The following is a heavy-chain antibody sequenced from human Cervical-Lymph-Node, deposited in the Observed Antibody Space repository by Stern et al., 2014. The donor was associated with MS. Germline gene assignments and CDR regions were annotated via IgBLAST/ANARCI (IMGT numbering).Heavy chain of an antibody. Sequence: EVQLVESGGGLVQPGGSLRLSCAASGFTFSNYWLSWVRQAPGKGLEWVANIKQDGSEKYYVDSVKGRFTISRDNAKNSLYLQMNSLRAEDTAVYYCARDPYCSDTTCYKMLDYWGQGTLVTVSS. CDR3: ARDPYCSDTTCYKMLDY. V-gene: IGHV3-7*01. CDR1: GFTFSNYW. CDR2: IKQDGSEK. J-gene: IGHJ4*02. D-gene: IGHD2-2*01.